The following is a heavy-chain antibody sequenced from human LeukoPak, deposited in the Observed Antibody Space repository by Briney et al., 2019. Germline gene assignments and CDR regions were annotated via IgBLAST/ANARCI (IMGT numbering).Heavy chain of an antibody. Sequence: SETLSLTCTVSGGSISYCYWSWIRQPPGKGLEWVGYIYYSGSTNYNPSLKSRVTISVDTSKNQFSLKLSSVTAADSAVYYCARRTRYNWNDDRYYFDYWGQGTLVTVSS. CDR1: GGSISYCY. CDR3: ARRTRYNWNDDRYYFDY. D-gene: IGHD1-1*01. V-gene: IGHV4-59*08. J-gene: IGHJ4*02. CDR2: IYYSGST.